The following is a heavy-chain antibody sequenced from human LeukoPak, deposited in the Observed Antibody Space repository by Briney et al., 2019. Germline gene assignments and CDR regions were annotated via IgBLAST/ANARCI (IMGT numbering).Heavy chain of an antibody. CDR3: ARVVRRWLPNWFDP. D-gene: IGHD5-24*01. CDR2: INHSGST. Sequence: ETLSLTCAVYGWSFSGYYLSWIRQPPGKGLEWIWEINHSGSTNSNPSLKSRVTISVDTSKNQFSLKLSSVTAADTAVYYCARVVRRWLPNWFDPWGQGTLVTVSS. CDR1: GWSFSGYY. V-gene: IGHV4-34*01. J-gene: IGHJ5*02.